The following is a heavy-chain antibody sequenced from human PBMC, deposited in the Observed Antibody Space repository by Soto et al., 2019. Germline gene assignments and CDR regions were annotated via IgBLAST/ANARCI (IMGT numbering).Heavy chain of an antibody. J-gene: IGHJ4*02. D-gene: IGHD2-15*01. V-gene: IGHV4-4*02. Sequence: QVQLQQSGPRLARPSGTLSLTCVVSGGSISSTNWWTWVRQTPGKGLQWIGEIYHTGSTKYNPSLNTRVTISLDKSTNRSSLNLKSVTAADTSVYYCATLPPRIVVVVLPIPSWGQGALVTVSS. CDR2: IYHTGST. CDR1: GGSISSTNW. CDR3: ATLPPRIVVVVLPIPS.